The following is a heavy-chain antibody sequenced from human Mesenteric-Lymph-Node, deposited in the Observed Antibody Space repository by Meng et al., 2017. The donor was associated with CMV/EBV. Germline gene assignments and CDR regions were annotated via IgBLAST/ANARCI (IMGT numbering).Heavy chain of an antibody. CDR1: FTYDDFG. CDR3: ARGELYSYAARATRLDY. D-gene: IGHD3-3*01. Sequence: FTYDDFGMSWVRQAPGKGLEWVSGLSWHGGITDYADSVKSRFTISRDNARNSLYLQMNSLRAEDTALYYCARGELYSYAARATRLDYWGQGTLVTVSS. V-gene: IGHV3-20*03. CDR2: LSWHGGIT. J-gene: IGHJ4*02.